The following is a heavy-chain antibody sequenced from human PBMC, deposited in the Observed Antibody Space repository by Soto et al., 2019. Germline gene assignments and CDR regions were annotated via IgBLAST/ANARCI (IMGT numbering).Heavy chain of an antibody. CDR1: EFSFSDYW. D-gene: IGHD6-13*01. CDR3: ARRAAVVGLDY. CDR2: IKKDGSEK. V-gene: IGHV3-7*01. Sequence: EVQLVESGGGFVQPGGSLRLSCSASEFSFSDYWMTWVRQAPGKGLEWVASIKKDGSEKYDVDSVKGRITISRDKAKNSLYLHMSSLRDEDTAVYYCARRAAVVGLDYWGQGALVTVSS. J-gene: IGHJ4*02.